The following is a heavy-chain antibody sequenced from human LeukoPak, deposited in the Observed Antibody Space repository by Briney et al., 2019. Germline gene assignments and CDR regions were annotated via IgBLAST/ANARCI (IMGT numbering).Heavy chain of an antibody. CDR1: GGSFSGYY. J-gene: IGHJ6*02. V-gene: IGHV4-34*01. D-gene: IGHD5-18*01. CDR3: ARGGTARYYYYYGMDI. Sequence: SETLSLTCAVYGGSFSGYYWSWIRQPPGKGLEWIGEINHSGSTNYNPSLKSRVTISVDTSKNQFSLKLSSVTAADTAVYYCARGGTARYYYYYGMDIWGQGTTVTVSS. CDR2: INHSGST.